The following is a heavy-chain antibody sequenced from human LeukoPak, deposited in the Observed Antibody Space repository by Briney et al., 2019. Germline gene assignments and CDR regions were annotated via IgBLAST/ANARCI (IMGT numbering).Heavy chain of an antibody. Sequence: GGSLRLSCAAPGFIVSGNYMNWVGQAPGKGLEWVSVIYSGGRTYYADSVKGRFTISRDNSKNTLYLQMNSLRAEDTAVYYCARGDRAASGFDYWGQGTLVTVSA. CDR3: ARGDRAASGFDY. V-gene: IGHV3-66*01. J-gene: IGHJ4*02. CDR1: GFIVSGNY. D-gene: IGHD2-15*01. CDR2: IYSGGRT.